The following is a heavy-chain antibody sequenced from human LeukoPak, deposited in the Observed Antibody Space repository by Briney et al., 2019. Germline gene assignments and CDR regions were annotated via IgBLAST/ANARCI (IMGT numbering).Heavy chain of an antibody. CDR3: AKDQQLVPPFDY. J-gene: IGHJ4*02. D-gene: IGHD6-6*01. V-gene: IGHV3-30*02. Sequence: QSGGSLRLSCAASGFTFSGFGMYWARQAPGKGLEWVAFIRYDGSNKYYTESVKGRFTISRDNSKNTLFLQMDSLRAEDTAVYYCAKDQQLVPPFDYWGQGTLVTVSS. CDR1: GFTFSGFG. CDR2: IRYDGSNK.